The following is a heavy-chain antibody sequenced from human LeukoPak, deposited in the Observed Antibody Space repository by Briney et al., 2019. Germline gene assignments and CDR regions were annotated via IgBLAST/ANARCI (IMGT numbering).Heavy chain of an antibody. CDR3: ARDQHYYNSGSYYIGLDS. CDR2: ISSSSSTI. D-gene: IGHD3-10*01. Sequence: GGSLRLSCAASGFTFSSYSMNWVRQAPGKGLEWVSYISSSSSTIYYADSVKGRFTISRDNAKNSLYLQMNSLRAEDTAVYYCARDQHYYNSGSYYIGLDSWGQGTLVTVSS. J-gene: IGHJ4*02. CDR1: GFTFSSYS. V-gene: IGHV3-48*01.